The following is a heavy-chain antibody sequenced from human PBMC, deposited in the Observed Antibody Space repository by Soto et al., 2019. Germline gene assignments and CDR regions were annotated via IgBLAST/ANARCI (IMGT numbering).Heavy chain of an antibody. V-gene: IGHV4-31*03. J-gene: IGHJ6*03. CDR3: ARGRGGGSCYSGSCYYYYYMDV. CDR2: IYYSGST. CDR1: GGSISSGGYY. D-gene: IGHD2-15*01. Sequence: SETLSLTCTVSGGSISSGGYYWSWIRQHPGKGLEWIGYIYYSGSTYYNPSLKSRVTISVDTSKNQFSLKLSSVTAADTAVYYCARGRGGGSCYSGSCYYYYYMDVWGKGTTVTVSS.